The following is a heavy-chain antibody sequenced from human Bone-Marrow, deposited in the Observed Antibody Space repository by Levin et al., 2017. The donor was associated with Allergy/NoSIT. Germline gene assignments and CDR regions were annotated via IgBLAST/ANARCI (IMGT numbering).Heavy chain of an antibody. CDR1: GGPFSSYA. CDR3: ASGGKQLWDLYYFHY. Sequence: KRGESLKISCKASGGPFSSYAVSWVRQAPAQGPEWMGGIVPMFGTTKFAQKFQGRVTFTADESTNTVYMELTSLISEDTAVYYCASGGKQLWDLYYFHYWGQGTQVTVSS. CDR2: IVPMFGTT. D-gene: IGHD1-26*01. V-gene: IGHV1-69*01. J-gene: IGHJ4*02.